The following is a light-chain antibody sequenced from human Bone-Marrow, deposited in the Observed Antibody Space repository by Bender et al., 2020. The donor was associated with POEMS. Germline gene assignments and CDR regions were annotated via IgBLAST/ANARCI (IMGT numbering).Light chain of an antibody. Sequence: QSVLTQPPSVSGAPGQRVTISCSGSSSNIGAGYDVHWYRQLPGTAPKLLIYDDTNRPSGVPDRFSGSQSGTSASLAITGLQSEDEAAYFCQSYDSDLNGWVFGGGTKLTVL. J-gene: IGLJ3*02. CDR2: DDT. V-gene: IGLV1-40*01. CDR1: SSNIGAGYD. CDR3: QSYDSDLNGWV.